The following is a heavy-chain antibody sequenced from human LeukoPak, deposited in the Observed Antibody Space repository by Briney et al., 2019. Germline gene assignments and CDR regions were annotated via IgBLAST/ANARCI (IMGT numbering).Heavy chain of an antibody. CDR2: FTCCGSSM. CDR1: GFTFCSYE. J-gene: IGHJ5*01. V-gene: IGHV3-48*03. Sequence: GGSLRLSCAASGFTFCSYEMIWVRQATGKGLEWVSYFTCCGSSMYYADSVKGRFTISRHNAKNFLFLQMNFLRVEDTAFYYCAKLLRSNTVYDSWGRGALVTVSS. CDR3: AKLLRSNTVYDS. D-gene: IGHD2-2*01.